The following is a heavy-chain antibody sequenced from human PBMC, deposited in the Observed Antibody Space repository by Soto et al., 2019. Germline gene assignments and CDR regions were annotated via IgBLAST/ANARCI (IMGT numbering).Heavy chain of an antibody. CDR1: SGPDRSHN. J-gene: IGHJ6*02. CDR3: VRQGIDYLHGLVDV. CDR2: VYYTGDT. Sequence: QVQLQQSGPRLVKPSETLSLTCTVSSGPDRSHNWGWIRQPPWRGLEWIGYVYYTGDTAYHPSLRGRVTISADTSTNDISLTLNSVTAADTAVYYCVRQGIDYLHGLVDVWGQGTTVSVSS. V-gene: IGHV4-59*08. D-gene: IGHD4-17*01.